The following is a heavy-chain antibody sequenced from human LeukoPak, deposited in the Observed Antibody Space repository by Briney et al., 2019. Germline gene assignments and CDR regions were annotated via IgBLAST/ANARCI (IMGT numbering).Heavy chain of an antibody. D-gene: IGHD3-10*01. J-gene: IGHJ3*02. Sequence: GGSLRLSCAASGFTLGDYYVSWIRQAPGKGLEWVSYISNSRGSATFYADSVKGRFTSSKDNAKNTLYLQMNSLRAEDTAVYYCARDPGAAFDIWGQGTMVTVSS. CDR2: ISNSRGSAT. CDR1: GFTLGDYY. V-gene: IGHV3-11*04. CDR3: ARDPGAAFDI.